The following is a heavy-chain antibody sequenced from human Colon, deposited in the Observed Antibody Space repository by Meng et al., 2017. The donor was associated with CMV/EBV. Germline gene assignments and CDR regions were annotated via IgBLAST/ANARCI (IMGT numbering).Heavy chain of an antibody. CDR3: AKDLVREIAPAALVLDV. V-gene: IGHV3-23*01. Sequence: GESLKISCAASGFTFRNYAMSWVRQAPGKGLEWVSSISGSGGTRDYADSVKGRFTMSRDNSENTLYLQMNSLRDEDTAVYYCAKDLVREIAPAALVLDVWGQGTTVTVSS. CDR2: ISGSGGTR. J-gene: IGHJ6*02. D-gene: IGHD2-2*01. CDR1: GFTFRNYA.